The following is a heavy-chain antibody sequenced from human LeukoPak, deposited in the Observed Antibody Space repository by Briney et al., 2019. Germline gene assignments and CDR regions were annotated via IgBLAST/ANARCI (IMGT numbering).Heavy chain of an antibody. J-gene: IGHJ6*02. CDR2: IRAYNGNT. CDR1: GYTFTRYG. V-gene: IGHV1-18*01. CDR3: ARAGYYDFWSGGRYYYYGMDV. D-gene: IGHD3-3*01. Sequence: ASVKVCCKASGYTFTRYGISWVRQAPGQGLEWMGWIRAYNGNTNCAQKLQGRVTMTTDTSTSTAYMELRSLRSDDTAVYFCARAGYYDFWSGGRYYYYGMDVWGQGTTVTVSS.